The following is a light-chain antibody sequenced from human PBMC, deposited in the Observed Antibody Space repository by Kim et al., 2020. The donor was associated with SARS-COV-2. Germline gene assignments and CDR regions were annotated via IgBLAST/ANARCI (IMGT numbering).Light chain of an antibody. CDR1: QSISTH. V-gene: IGKV1-39*01. CDR3: QQTYTSLQIT. J-gene: IGKJ5*01. Sequence: DIQMTQSPSSLSASVGDSVTITCRASQSISTHVHWYQQKPGKAPNLLIYAASTLQDGVPSRFVGGGPGTYFTLNINGLQPEDFATYYCQQTYTSLQITFGQGTRLEIK. CDR2: AAS.